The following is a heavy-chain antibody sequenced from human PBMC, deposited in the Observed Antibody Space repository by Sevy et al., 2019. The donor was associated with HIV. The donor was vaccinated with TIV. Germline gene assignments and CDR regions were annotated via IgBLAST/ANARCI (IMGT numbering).Heavy chain of an antibody. CDR2: IYYSGST. CDR3: ARDIRGLRAFDI. CDR1: GGSIRSYY. J-gene: IGHJ3*02. D-gene: IGHD1-20*01. Sequence: SETLSLTCTVSGGSIRSYYWSWIRQPPGKGLEWIGYIYYSGSTNYNPSLKSRVTISVDTSKYQFSLKLSSVTAADTAVYYCARDIRGLRAFDIWGQGTMVTVSS. V-gene: IGHV4-59*01.